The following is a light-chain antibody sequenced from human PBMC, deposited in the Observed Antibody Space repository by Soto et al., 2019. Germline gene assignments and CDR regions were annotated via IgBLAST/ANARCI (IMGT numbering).Light chain of an antibody. Sequence: QSVLTQPASVSGSPGQSITFSCTGTSSDVGGYNVVSWYQQHPGRAPKLIISEVNKRPSGISDRFSGSKSGSTASLTISGLQDEDEADYYCSSYAGTTTHTVFGGGTQLTVL. CDR3: SSYAGTTTHTV. J-gene: IGLJ7*01. V-gene: IGLV2-23*02. CDR2: EVN. CDR1: SSDVGGYNV.